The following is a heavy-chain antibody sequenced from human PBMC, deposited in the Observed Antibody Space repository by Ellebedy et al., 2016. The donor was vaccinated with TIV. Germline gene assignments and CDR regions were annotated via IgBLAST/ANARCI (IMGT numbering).Heavy chain of an antibody. Sequence: SVKVSCKASGGIFSNYAISWVRQAPGQGLEWMGGIIPILGITNYAQKFQGGVTITADTSTYTAYMELSSLRSGDTAVYYCARARGGTGTTGFDYWGQGTLVTVSS. D-gene: IGHD1/OR15-1a*01. CDR3: ARARGGTGTTGFDY. V-gene: IGHV1-69*10. CDR2: IIPILGIT. CDR1: GGIFSNYA. J-gene: IGHJ4*02.